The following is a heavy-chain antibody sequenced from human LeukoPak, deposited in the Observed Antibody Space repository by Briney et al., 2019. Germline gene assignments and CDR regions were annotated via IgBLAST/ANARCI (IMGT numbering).Heavy chain of an antibody. J-gene: IGHJ4*02. CDR3: AREMGGYPFDY. V-gene: IGHV3-48*03. CDR2: ISISGTTI. D-gene: IGHD5-12*01. CDR1: GFTFSGSA. Sequence: GGSLRLSCAASGFTFSGSALHWVRQAPGKGLEWVSYISISGTTIYYADSVKGRFTISRDNAKNSLYLQMNSLRAEDTAVYYCAREMGGYPFDYWGQGIQVTVSS.